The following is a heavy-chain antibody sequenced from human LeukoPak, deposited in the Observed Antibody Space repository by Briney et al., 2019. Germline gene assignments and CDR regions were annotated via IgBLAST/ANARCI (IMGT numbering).Heavy chain of an antibody. Sequence: SETLSLTCTVSGGSISSSSYYWGWIRQPPGKGLEWIGNIYYSGSTYYNPSLKSRVTMSVDMSKNQFSLKLTSVTAADTAVYYCARAGSLRAYYYYYMDVWGKGTTVTISS. CDR3: ARAGSLRAYYYYYMDV. CDR1: GGSISSSSYY. J-gene: IGHJ6*03. CDR2: IYYSGST. V-gene: IGHV4-39*07. D-gene: IGHD1-26*01.